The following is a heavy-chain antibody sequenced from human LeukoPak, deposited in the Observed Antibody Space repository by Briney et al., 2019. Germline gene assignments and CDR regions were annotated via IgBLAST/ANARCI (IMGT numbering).Heavy chain of an antibody. Sequence: GGSLRLSCAASGFTFDDYAMHWVRQAPGKGLEWVSGISWSSGSIGYAASVKGRFTISRDNAKASLYLQMNSLRAEDTALYYCAKDLGPGSMATSPGVDYWGQGTLVTVSS. J-gene: IGHJ4*02. CDR1: GFTFDDYA. CDR2: ISWSSGSI. CDR3: AKDLGPGSMATSPGVDY. D-gene: IGHD5-24*01. V-gene: IGHV3-9*01.